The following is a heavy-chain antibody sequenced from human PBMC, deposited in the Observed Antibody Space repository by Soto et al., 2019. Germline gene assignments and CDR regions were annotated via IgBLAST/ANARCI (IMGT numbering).Heavy chain of an antibody. CDR1: GGTFSSYA. D-gene: IGHD5-18*01. V-gene: IGHV1-69*06. CDR3: ARVPIGYSYGTHYYGMDV. CDR2: IIPIFGTA. J-gene: IGHJ6*02. Sequence: QVQLVQSGAEVKKPGSSVKVSCEASGGTFSSYALSWVRQVPGQGLEWMGGIIPIFGTANYARKFQGRVTITGDKSRTTAYMELNSLIAEDTAVYYGARVPIGYSYGTHYYGMDVWGQGTTVTVPS.